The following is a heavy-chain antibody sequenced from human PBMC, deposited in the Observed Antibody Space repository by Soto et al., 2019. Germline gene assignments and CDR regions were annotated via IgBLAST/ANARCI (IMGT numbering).Heavy chain of an antibody. V-gene: IGHV3-30-3*01. Sequence: GGSLRLSCAASGFTFSSYAMHWVRQAPGKGLEWVAVISYDGSNKYYADSVKGRFTISRDNSKNTLYLQMNSLRAEDTAVYYCARGNGIAAAGTNWFDPWGQGTQVTVSS. J-gene: IGHJ5*02. D-gene: IGHD6-13*01. CDR3: ARGNGIAAAGTNWFDP. CDR1: GFTFSSYA. CDR2: ISYDGSNK.